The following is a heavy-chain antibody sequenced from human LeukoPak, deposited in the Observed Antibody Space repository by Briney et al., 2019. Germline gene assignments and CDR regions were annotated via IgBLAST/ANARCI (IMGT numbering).Heavy chain of an antibody. CDR3: ASQVTLPLIDY. V-gene: IGHV3-53*01. CDR1: GFTVSSNY. D-gene: IGHD5-18*01. Sequence: GGSLRLSCAASGFTVSSNYMSWVRQAPGKGLEWVSVIYSGGSTYYADSVKGRFTISRDNSENTLYLQMNSLRAEDTAVYYCASQVTLPLIDYWGQGTLVTVSS. J-gene: IGHJ4*02. CDR2: IYSGGST.